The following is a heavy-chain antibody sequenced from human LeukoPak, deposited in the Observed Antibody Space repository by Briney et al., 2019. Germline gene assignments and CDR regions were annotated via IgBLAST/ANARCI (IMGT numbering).Heavy chain of an antibody. V-gene: IGHV4-59*01. Sequence: SETLSLTCTVSGGSISSDYWSWIRQPPGKGLEWIGYIYYSGSTNYNPSLKSRVTMSVDTSKHQFSLKLSSVTAADTAVYYCARHASSSWNWFDPWGQGTLVTVSS. CDR1: GGSISSDY. J-gene: IGHJ5*02. CDR3: ARHASSSWNWFDP. D-gene: IGHD6-6*01. CDR2: IYYSGST.